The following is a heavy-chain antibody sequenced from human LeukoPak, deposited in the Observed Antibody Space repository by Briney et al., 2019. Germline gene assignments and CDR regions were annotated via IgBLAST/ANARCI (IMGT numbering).Heavy chain of an antibody. D-gene: IGHD3-22*01. Sequence: GESLKIFLQGSGYSFSTYWIGWVRQMPGEGLEWMGTIYPGDSDTRYSPSFQGQVTISADKSISTAYLQWSNLKASDTAMYYCARLHDNTGYSLYWGQGTLVTVSS. CDR2: IYPGDSDT. CDR1: GYSFSTYW. CDR3: ARLHDNTGYSLY. V-gene: IGHV5-51*01. J-gene: IGHJ4*02.